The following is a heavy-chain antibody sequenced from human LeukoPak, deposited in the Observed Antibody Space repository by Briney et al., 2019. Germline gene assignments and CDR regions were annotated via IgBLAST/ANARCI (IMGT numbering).Heavy chain of an antibody. D-gene: IGHD1-26*01. J-gene: IGHJ4*02. CDR2: IYYSGST. Sequence: KPSETLSLTCTVSGGSISSTNYYWGWIRQPPGKGLEWIGSIYYSGSTYYNPSLKSRVTISVDTSKNQFSLKLSSVTAADTAVYYCARVLVGATVGYYFDYWGQGTLVTVSS. CDR3: ARVLVGATVGYYFDY. V-gene: IGHV4-39*07. CDR1: GGSISSTNYY.